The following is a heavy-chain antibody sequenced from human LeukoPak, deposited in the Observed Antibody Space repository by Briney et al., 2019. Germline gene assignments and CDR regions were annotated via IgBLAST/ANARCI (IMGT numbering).Heavy chain of an antibody. CDR2: IHYSGST. V-gene: IGHV4-61*01. Sequence: SETLSLTCTVSGYSISSGYYWSWLRQPPGKGLEWIGYIHYSGSTNYNPSLKSRVTISVDTSKNQFSLKVSSVTAADTAVYYCAREGWGSSSWTNFDYWGQGTLVTVSS. D-gene: IGHD6-13*01. CDR3: AREGWGSSSWTNFDY. J-gene: IGHJ4*02. CDR1: GYSISSGYY.